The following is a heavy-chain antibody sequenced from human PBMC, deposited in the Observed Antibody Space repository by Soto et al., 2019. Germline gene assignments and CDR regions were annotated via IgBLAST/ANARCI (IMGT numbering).Heavy chain of an antibody. CDR1: GFSLSTSGVG. CDR2: IYWNDDK. J-gene: IGHJ4*02. D-gene: IGHD6-19*01. Sequence: QITLKESGPSLVKPTQTLTLTCTFSGFSLSTSGVGVGWIRQPPGKALELLELIYWNDDKRYSPSLKSRLTITKDTSKNRVGLTMTNMDPVDTATYYFARIQDGSGWYGGGFEFWGQGTLVTVSS. V-gene: IGHV2-5*01. CDR3: ARIQDGSGWYGGGFEF.